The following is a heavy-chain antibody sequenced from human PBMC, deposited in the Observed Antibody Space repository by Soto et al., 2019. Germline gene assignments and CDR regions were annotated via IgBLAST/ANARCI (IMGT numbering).Heavy chain of an antibody. D-gene: IGHD6-19*01. CDR3: AAVGRSSGWQEAFGFDI. J-gene: IGHJ3*02. CDR1: GFTFTSSA. CDR2: IVVGSGNT. Sequence: ASVKVSCKASGFTFTSSAMQWVRQARGQRLEWIGWIVVGSGNTNYAQKFQERVTITRDMSTSTAYMELSSLRSEDTAVYYCAAVGRSSGWQEAFGFDIWGQGTMVTVSS. V-gene: IGHV1-58*02.